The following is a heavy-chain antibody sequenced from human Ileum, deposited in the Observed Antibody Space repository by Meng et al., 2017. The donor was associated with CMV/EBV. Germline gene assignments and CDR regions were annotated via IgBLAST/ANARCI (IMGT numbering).Heavy chain of an antibody. CDR2: MYYSGST. CDR1: GGSISSSSYY. Sequence: SETLSLTCTVSGGSISSSSYYWGWIRRLPGKGLEWIGSMYYSGSTYYNPSLKSRVTISVDTSQNQFSLKLSSVTAADTAVYYCARDPTVYCSGGSCYDYWGQGTLVTVSS. V-gene: IGHV4-39*07. D-gene: IGHD2-15*01. J-gene: IGHJ4*02. CDR3: ARDPTVYCSGGSCYDY.